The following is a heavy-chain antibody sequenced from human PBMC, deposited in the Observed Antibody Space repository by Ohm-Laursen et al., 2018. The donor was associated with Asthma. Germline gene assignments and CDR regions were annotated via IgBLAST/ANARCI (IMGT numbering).Heavy chain of an antibody. V-gene: IGHV4-30-4*01. CDR2: IYYSGST. D-gene: IGHD3-22*01. CDR3: ARGPSSGSTNDAFDI. Sequence: SQTLSLTCTVSGGSISSGNLYWSWIRQPPGKGLEWIGYIYYSGSTYYNPSLKSRVTISVDTSKNQFSLKLSSVTAADTAVYYCARGPSSGSTNDAFDIWGQGTMVTVSS. CDR1: GGSISSGNLY. J-gene: IGHJ3*02.